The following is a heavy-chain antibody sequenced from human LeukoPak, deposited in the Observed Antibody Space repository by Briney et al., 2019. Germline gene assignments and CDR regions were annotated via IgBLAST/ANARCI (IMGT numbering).Heavy chain of an antibody. CDR2: VNPNSGNT. CDR1: GYTFTSYD. Sequence: ASVKVSCKASGYTFTSYDINWVRQATGQGLEWMGWVNPNSGNTGYAQKFQGRVTMTRNTSISTAYMELSSLRSEDTAVYYCASFSVVTAAFDIWGQGTMVTVSS. D-gene: IGHD2-21*02. V-gene: IGHV1-8*01. J-gene: IGHJ3*02. CDR3: ASFSVVTAAFDI.